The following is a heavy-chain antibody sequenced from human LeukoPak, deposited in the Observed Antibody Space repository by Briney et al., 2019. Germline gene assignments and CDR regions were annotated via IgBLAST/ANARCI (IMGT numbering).Heavy chain of an antibody. J-gene: IGHJ3*02. CDR2: LSPGGGTT. CDR3: ARALRLVKVHGAFDI. CDR1: GFAFGSEA. Sequence: QTGGSLRLSCAVSGFAFGSEAMSWVRQSPARGLEWVASLSPGGGTTYYADSVKGRFTISRDNAKNTLYLQMNSLRAEDTAVYYCARALRLVKVHGAFDIWGQGTMVTVSS. D-gene: IGHD1-1*01. V-gene: IGHV3-23*01.